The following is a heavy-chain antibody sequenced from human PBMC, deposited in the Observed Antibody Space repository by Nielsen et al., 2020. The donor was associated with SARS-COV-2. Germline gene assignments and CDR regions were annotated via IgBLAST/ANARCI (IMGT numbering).Heavy chain of an antibody. V-gene: IGHV3-21*04. D-gene: IGHD2-2*01. CDR3: ALLPAASYYYGMDV. CDR2: ISSSSSYI. Sequence: GESLKISCAASGFTVSSKYMNWVRQAPGKGLEWVSSISSSSSYIYYADSQKGRFTISRDNAKNSLYLQMNSLRAEDTALYYCALLPAASYYYGMDVWGQGTTVTVSS. CDR1: GFTVSSKY. J-gene: IGHJ6*02.